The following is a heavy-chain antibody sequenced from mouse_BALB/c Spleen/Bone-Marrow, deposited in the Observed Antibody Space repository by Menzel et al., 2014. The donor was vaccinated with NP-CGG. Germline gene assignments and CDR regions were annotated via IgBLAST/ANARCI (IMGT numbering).Heavy chain of an antibody. CDR3: ARVITWYFDV. CDR2: ISSGGSYT. V-gene: IGHV5-9-3*01. CDR1: GFTFSSYA. D-gene: IGHD2-4*01. J-gene: IGHJ1*01. Sequence: EVQRVESGGGLVKPGGSLKLSCAASGFTFSSYAMSWVRQTPEKRLEWVATISSGGSYTYHPDSVKGRFTISRDNAKNTLYLQMSSLRSEDTAMYYCARVITWYFDVWGAGTTVTVSS.